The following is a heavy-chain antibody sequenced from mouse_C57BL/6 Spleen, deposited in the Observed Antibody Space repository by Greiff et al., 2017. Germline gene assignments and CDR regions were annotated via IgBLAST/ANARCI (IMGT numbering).Heavy chain of an antibody. J-gene: IGHJ1*03. CDR1: GFSLTSYG. D-gene: IGHD2-3*01. Sequence: QVQLKQSGPGLVQPSQSLSITCTVSGFSLTSYGVHWVRQSPGKGLEWLGVIWSGGSTDYNAAFISRLSISKDNSKSQVFFKMNSLQADDTAIYYCARRGWLLRYWYFDVWGTGTTVTVS. CDR2: IWSGGST. CDR3: ARRGWLLRYWYFDV. V-gene: IGHV2-2*01.